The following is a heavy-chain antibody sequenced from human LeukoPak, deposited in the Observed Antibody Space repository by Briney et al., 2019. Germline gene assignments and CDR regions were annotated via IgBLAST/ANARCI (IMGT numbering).Heavy chain of an antibody. Sequence: GRSLRLSCAASGFTFSSYAMHWVRQAPGKGLEWVAVMSYDGGNKYYADSVEGRFTISRDNSKNTLYLQMNSLRAEDTAVYYCARGGTYYEMDYYYGMDVWGQGTTVTVSS. CDR3: ARGGTYYEMDYYYGMDV. V-gene: IGHV3-30-3*01. J-gene: IGHJ6*02. CDR1: GFTFSSYA. CDR2: MSYDGGNK. D-gene: IGHD3-3*01.